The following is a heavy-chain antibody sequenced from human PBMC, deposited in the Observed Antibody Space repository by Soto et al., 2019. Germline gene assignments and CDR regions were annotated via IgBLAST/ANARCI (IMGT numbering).Heavy chain of an antibody. CDR3: ARDIVVVVAATGHKYNWFDP. CDR1: GGSISSYY. V-gene: IGHV4-59*01. D-gene: IGHD2-15*01. J-gene: IGHJ5*02. Sequence: SETLSLTCTVSGGSISSYYWSWIRQPPGKGLEWIGYIYYSGSTNYNPSLKSRVTISVDTSKNQFSLKLSSVTAADTAVYYCARDIVVVVAATGHKYNWFDPWGQGTLVTVS. CDR2: IYYSGST.